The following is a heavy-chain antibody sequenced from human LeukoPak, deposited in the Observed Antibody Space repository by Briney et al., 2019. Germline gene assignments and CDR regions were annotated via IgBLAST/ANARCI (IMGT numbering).Heavy chain of an antibody. CDR3: ARDLGYPTVDAFDY. V-gene: IGHV1-18*01. J-gene: IGHJ4*02. CDR1: GYTFTSYG. D-gene: IGHD6-13*01. Sequence: ASVKVSCKASGYTFTSYGISWVRQAPGQGLEWMGCISAYNGNTNYAQKLQGRVTMTTDTSTSTAYMELRSLRSDDTAVYYCARDLGYPTVDAFDYWGQGTLVTVSS. CDR2: ISAYNGNT.